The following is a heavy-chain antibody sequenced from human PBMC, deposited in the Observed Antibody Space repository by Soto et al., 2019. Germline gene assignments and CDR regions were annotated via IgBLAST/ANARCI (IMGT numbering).Heavy chain of an antibody. CDR2: ISGYNDNT. CDR3: VRASSSWFYYYSGMDV. V-gene: IGHV1-18*01. D-gene: IGHD6-13*01. Sequence: QVQLKQSGPEVRKPGASVRVSCKASGYIFTNFGISWVRQAPGQGLEWMGWISGYNDNTHYAPKLKGRVSMTTDTSTGTAYMNLRSRRSDDTAIYYCVRASSSWFYYYSGMDVWGQGTTVTVSS. J-gene: IGHJ6*02. CDR1: GYIFTNFG.